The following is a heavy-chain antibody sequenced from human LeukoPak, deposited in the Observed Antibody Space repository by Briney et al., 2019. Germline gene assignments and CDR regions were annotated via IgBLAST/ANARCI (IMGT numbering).Heavy chain of an antibody. J-gene: IGHJ5*02. CDR2: FDPEDGET. CDR1: GYTLTELS. V-gene: IGHV1-24*01. D-gene: IGHD6-13*01. CDR3: ATEGPLGGAAAPSHWFDP. Sequence: ASVKVSCKVSGYTLTELSMHWVRQAPGKGLEWMGGFDPEDGETIYAQKFQGRVTMTEDTSTDTAYMGLSSLRSEDTAVYYCATEGPLGGAAAPSHWFDPWGQGTLVTVSS.